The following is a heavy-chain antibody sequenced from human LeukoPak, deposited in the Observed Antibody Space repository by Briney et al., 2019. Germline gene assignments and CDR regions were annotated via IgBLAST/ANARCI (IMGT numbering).Heavy chain of an antibody. V-gene: IGHV4-59*08. CDR2: ISYGGAT. Sequence: PSETLSLTCSVSNGSISTYYWSWIRQSPGKGLEWIGYISYGGATTYNPSLKRRVTISVDSPKNHFSLRLTSLTAADTALCYCARHGGTLDYFDSWGPGSLVTVSS. CDR3: ARHGGTLDYFDS. CDR1: NGSISTYY. D-gene: IGHD1-26*01. J-gene: IGHJ4*02.